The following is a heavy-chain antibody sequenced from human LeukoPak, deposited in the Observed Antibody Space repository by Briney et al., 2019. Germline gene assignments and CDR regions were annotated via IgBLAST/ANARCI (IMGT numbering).Heavy chain of an antibody. CDR3: ARYCSSTSCYDYYYDGMDG. J-gene: IGHJ6*04. Sequence: PSETLSLTCAVSGYSISSGYYWGWIRQPPVKGLGWSGSIYHSGSTYYNPSLKSLVTISVDTSKNQFSLKLSSVTAADTAVYYCARYCSSTSCYDYYYDGMDGGGKGTTVTVS. V-gene: IGHV4-38-2*01. CDR2: IYHSGST. CDR1: GYSISSGYY. D-gene: IGHD2-2*01.